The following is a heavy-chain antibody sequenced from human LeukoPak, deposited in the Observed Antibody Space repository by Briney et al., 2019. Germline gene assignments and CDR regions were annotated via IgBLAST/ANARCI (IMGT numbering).Heavy chain of an antibody. Sequence: SQTLSLTCIVSGGSISSYSWGWIRQPPGKARDLIGYIYSSGSTNYNPSLKSRVTISVDTSKNQFSLKLSSVTAADTAVYYCARLLVGYCSGGSCYNHWYFDLWGRGTLVTVSS. CDR2: IYSSGST. D-gene: IGHD2-15*01. J-gene: IGHJ2*01. V-gene: IGHV4-59*08. CDR3: ARLLVGYCSGGSCYNHWYFDL. CDR1: GGSISSYS.